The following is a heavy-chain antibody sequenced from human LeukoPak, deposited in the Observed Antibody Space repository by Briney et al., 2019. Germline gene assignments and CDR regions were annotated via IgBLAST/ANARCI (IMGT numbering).Heavy chain of an antibody. V-gene: IGHV3-49*04. J-gene: IGHJ6*02. D-gene: IGHD5-18*01. CDR3: RGPTQQWLYSGTDV. CDR1: GFTFGDYA. Sequence: PGRSLRLSCTASGFTFGDYAMSWVRQAPGKGLEWLGFIRSKAYGGTTEYAASAKGRFTISRDDSKSIAYLQMNSLTTEDTAVYCSRGPTQQWLYSGTDVWGQGTTVIVSS. CDR2: IRSKAYGGTT.